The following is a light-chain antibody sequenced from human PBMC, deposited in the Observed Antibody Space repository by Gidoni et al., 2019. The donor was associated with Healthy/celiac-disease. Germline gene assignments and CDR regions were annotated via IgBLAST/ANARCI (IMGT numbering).Light chain of an antibody. Sequence: EIVFTQSPGTLSLSPGERATLSCRASQSVSSSYLAWYQQKPGQAPRLLIYGASSSATGIPDRFSGSGSGTDFTLTISRLEPEDFAVYYCQQYGSSPRYTFGQGTKLEIK. CDR3: QQYGSSPRYT. V-gene: IGKV3-20*01. CDR1: QSVSSSY. J-gene: IGKJ2*01. CDR2: GAS.